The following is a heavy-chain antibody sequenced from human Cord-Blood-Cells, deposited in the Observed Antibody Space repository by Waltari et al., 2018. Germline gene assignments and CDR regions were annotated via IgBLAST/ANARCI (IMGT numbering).Heavy chain of an antibody. J-gene: IGHJ4*02. V-gene: IGHV3-30*18. Sequence: QVQLVESGGGVVQPGRSLRLSCAASGFTFSSYGMHWVRQAPGKGLEGVAVIANDGSNKYYADSVKGRFTISRYNSKNTLYLQMNSLRAEDTAVYYCAKDQVGPGDYWGQGTLVTVSS. CDR1: GFTFSSYG. D-gene: IGHD1-26*01. CDR3: AKDQVGPGDY. CDR2: IANDGSNK.